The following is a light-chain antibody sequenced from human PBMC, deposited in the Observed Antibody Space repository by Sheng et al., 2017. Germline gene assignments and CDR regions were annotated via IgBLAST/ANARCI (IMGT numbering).Light chain of an antibody. J-gene: IGKJ4*01. V-gene: IGKV3-20*01. Sequence: EIVLTQSPATLSLSPGERATLSCRASQSVSSYLAWYQQKPGQAPRLLIYGASSRATGTPDRFSGSGSGTEYTLTISRLEPEDFAVYYCQQFGNSPFGGGTKVEIK. CDR3: QQFGNSP. CDR2: GAS. CDR1: QSVSSY.